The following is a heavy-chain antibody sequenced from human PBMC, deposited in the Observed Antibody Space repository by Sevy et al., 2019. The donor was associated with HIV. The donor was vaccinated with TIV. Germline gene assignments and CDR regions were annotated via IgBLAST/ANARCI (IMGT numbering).Heavy chain of an antibody. D-gene: IGHD7-27*01. Sequence: ASVKVSCKASGYIFSSYRINWVRQAPGQGLEWLGWISVYNGKTNYAQNLQDRVTITTDTGTNTVYMEVRSLRSEDTAVYFCALGVWGNDDSFEIWGQGTMVTVSS. V-gene: IGHV1-18*04. CDR2: ISVYNGKT. CDR3: ALGVWGNDDSFEI. J-gene: IGHJ3*02. CDR1: GYIFSSYR.